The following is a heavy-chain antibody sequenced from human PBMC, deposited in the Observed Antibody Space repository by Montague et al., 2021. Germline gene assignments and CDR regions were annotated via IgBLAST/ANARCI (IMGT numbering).Heavy chain of an antibody. CDR1: GDSLSSVGYS. J-gene: IGHJ4*02. Sequence: TLSLTCTVSGDSLSSVGYSWTWIRQHPGKGLEWIGYMYYSGSTYYNPSLKSRVTISGDTSKNHFSLRPTSVTAADTAVYYCARGRLATGDFDYWGQGTLVTVSS. V-gene: IGHV4-31*03. CDR3: ARGRLATGDFDY. D-gene: IGHD6-13*01. CDR2: MYYSGST.